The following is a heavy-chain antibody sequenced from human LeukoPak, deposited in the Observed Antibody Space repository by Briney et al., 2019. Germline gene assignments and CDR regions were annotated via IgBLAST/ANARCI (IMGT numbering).Heavy chain of an antibody. CDR1: GFTFSSYA. D-gene: IGHD2/OR15-2a*01. Sequence: PGGSLRLSCAASGFTFSSYAMSWVRQAPGKGLEWIGSMYYSGTTYYNSSLKSRVTMSEDTSKNQISLKLSSVTAADTAVYYCAGTMESESFSTFDSWGQGTLVIVSS. CDR2: MYYSGTT. CDR3: AGTMESESFSTFDS. V-gene: IGHV4-38-2*01. J-gene: IGHJ4*02.